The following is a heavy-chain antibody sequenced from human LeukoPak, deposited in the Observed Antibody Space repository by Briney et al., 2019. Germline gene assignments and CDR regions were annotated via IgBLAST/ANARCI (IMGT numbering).Heavy chain of an antibody. CDR1: GYTFTSYD. D-gene: IGHD3-10*01. CDR3: ARDGVLWFGELGYYYYMDV. V-gene: IGHV1-8*01. CDR2: MNPNSGNT. J-gene: IGHJ6*03. Sequence: GASVKVSCKASGYTFTSYDINWVRQATGQGLEWMGWMNPNSGNTGYAQKFQGRVTMTRNTSISTAYMELSSLRSEDTAVYYCARDGVLWFGELGYYYYMDVWGKGTTVTISS.